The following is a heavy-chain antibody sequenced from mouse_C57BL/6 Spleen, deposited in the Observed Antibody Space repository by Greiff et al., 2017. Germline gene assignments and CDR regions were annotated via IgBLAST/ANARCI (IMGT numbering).Heavy chain of an antibody. CDR3: ARRDAYYFDY. Sequence: LVESGAELVMPGASVKLSCKASGYTFTSYWMHWVKQRPGQGLEWIGEIDPSDSYTNYNQKFKGKSTLTVDKSSSTAYMQLSSLTSEDSAVYYCARRDAYYFDYWGQGTTLTVSS. J-gene: IGHJ2*01. CDR1: GYTFTSYW. V-gene: IGHV1-69*01. CDR2: IDPSDSYT.